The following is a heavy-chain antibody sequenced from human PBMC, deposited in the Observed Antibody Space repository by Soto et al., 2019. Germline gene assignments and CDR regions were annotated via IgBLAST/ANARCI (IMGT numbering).Heavy chain of an antibody. V-gene: IGHV3-74*01. J-gene: IGHJ1*01. D-gene: IGHD2-21*02. CDR1: GFSFSSYW. CDR3: AVWGYIVPVPPTAFDL. Sequence: GGSLRLSCAASGFSFSSYWMNWVRQVPGKGLMWVSRISPDGSDRGYADFVKGRFTVSRDNSKSTLYLQMNSLRAEDTALYCCAVWGYIVPVPPTAFDLWGQGTLVTVSS. CDR2: ISPDGSDR.